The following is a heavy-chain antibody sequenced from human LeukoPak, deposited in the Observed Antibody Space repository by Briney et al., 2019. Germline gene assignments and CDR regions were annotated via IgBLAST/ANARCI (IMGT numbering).Heavy chain of an antibody. CDR2: LYSGGSK. D-gene: IGHD1-1*01. CDR1: EFVFSSHA. V-gene: IGHV3-53*01. J-gene: IGHJ4*02. CDR3: ARGNWNVDLVL. Sequence: PGGSLRLSCVASEFVFSSHAMIWVRQAPGKGLEWVSVLYSGGSKYYADSVKGRFTVSRDNSNSRVYLQMNSLRAEDTAVYYCARGNWNVDLVLWGQGTLVTVYS.